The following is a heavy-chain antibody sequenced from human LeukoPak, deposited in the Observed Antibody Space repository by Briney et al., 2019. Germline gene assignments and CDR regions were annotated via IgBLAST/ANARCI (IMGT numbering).Heavy chain of an antibody. CDR1: GFTFDDYA. V-gene: IGHV3-9*01. Sequence: GRSLRLSCAASGFTFDDYAMHWVRQAPGKGLEWVSGISWNSGSIGYADSVKGRFTISRDNAKNSLYLQMNSLRAEDTASYYCAKDISVAGEYYFDYWGQGTLVTVSS. J-gene: IGHJ4*02. CDR3: AKDISVAGEYYFDY. D-gene: IGHD6-19*01. CDR2: ISWNSGSI.